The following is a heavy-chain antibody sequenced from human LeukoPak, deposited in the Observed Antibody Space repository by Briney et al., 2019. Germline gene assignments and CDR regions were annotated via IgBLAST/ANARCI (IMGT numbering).Heavy chain of an antibody. CDR2: ITSSGHAI. V-gene: IGHV3-48*03. CDR3: VRGRPSSY. D-gene: IGHD6-6*01. CDR1: GFTFSSYD. J-gene: IGHJ4*02. Sequence: GGSLRLSCVVSGFTFSSYDMIWVRQAPGKGPEWVSFITSSGHAIFYADSVKGRFTISRDNSKNSLYLQMNSLRAEDTAVYYCVRGRPSSYWGQGTLVTVSS.